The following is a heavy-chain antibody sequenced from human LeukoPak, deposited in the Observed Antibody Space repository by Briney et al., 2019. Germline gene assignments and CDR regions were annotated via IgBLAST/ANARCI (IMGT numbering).Heavy chain of an antibody. CDR3: ARGSSATRRGLVIIGSEFDY. D-gene: IGHD3-9*01. CDR2: ISYSGST. CDR1: GGSISSGGYY. J-gene: IGHJ4*02. V-gene: IGHV4-31*03. Sequence: SETLSLTCTVSGGSISSGGYYWSWIRQHPGKGLEWIGYISYSGSTYYNPSLKSRVTISVDTSKNQFSLKLSSVTAADTAVYYCARGSSATRRGLVIIGSEFDYWGQGTLVTVSS.